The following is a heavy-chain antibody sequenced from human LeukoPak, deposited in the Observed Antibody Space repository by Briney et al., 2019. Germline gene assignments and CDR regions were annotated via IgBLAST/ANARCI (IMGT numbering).Heavy chain of an antibody. CDR1: GFTISSYA. J-gene: IGHJ4*02. V-gene: IGHV3-23*01. Sequence: PGGSLRLSCAASGFTISSYAMSWVRQAPGKGLEWVSAISGSGGSTYYADSVKGRFTISRDNSKNTLYLQMNSLRAEDTAVYYCAKDVGIGSSGWYDPWYFDYWGQGTLVTVSS. CDR2: ISGSGGST. CDR3: AKDVGIGSSGWYDPWYFDY. D-gene: IGHD6-19*01.